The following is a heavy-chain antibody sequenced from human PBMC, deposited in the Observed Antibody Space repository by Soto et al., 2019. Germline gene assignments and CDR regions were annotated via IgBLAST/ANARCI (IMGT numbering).Heavy chain of an antibody. CDR1: GLTFSSYA. D-gene: IGHD3-3*01. V-gene: IGHV3-30-3*01. CDR3: ARDDRVITIFGVVIPPRGDYYYGMDV. CDR2: ISYDGSNK. J-gene: IGHJ6*02. Sequence: PGGSLRLSCAASGLTFSSYAMHWVRQAPGKGLEWVAVISYDGSNKYYADSVKGRFTISRDNSKNTLYLQMNSLRAEDTAVYYCARDDRVITIFGVVIPPRGDYYYGMDVWGQGTTVTVSS.